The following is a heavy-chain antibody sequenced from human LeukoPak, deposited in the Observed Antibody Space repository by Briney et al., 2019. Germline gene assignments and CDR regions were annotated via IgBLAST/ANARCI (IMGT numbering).Heavy chain of an antibody. V-gene: IGHV3-23*01. J-gene: IGHJ4*02. CDR2: ISGSGGST. D-gene: IGHD1-14*01. Sequence: GGSLRLSCAASGFTFSTYSMNWVRQAPGKGLEWVSAISGSGGSTYYADSVKGRFTISRDNSKNTLYLQMNSLRAEDTAVYYCAKRYRYYFDYWGQGTLVTVSS. CDR3: AKRYRYYFDY. CDR1: GFTFSTYS.